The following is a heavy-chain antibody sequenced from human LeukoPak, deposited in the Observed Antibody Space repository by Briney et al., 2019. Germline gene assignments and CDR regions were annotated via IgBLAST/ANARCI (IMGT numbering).Heavy chain of an antibody. CDR3: ARANDCSSTSCYVVGYYYYMDV. V-gene: IGHV3-30*03. J-gene: IGHJ6*03. CDR2: ISYDGSNK. D-gene: IGHD2-2*01. Sequence: PGGSLRLSCAASRFIFTSYGMHWVRQAPGKGMEWVAFISYDGSNKFYADSVKGRFTISRDNSKNTLHLKMKRQRAEDTAVYYCARANDCSSTSCYVVGYYYYMDVWGKGTTVTISS. CDR1: RFIFTSYG.